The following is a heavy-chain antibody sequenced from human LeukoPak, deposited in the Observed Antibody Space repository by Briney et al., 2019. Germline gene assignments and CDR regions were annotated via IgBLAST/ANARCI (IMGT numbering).Heavy chain of an antibody. D-gene: IGHD2-2*01. Sequence: GASVQISCKASGSTFTSYGISGVRQAPGQGLEWMGWISAYNGNTNYAQKLQGRVTMTTDTSTSTAYMELRSLRSDDTAVYYCARDPVGYCSSTSCYPNWFDPWGQGTLVTVSS. J-gene: IGHJ5*02. V-gene: IGHV1-18*01. CDR2: ISAYNGNT. CDR3: ARDPVGYCSSTSCYPNWFDP. CDR1: GSTFTSYG.